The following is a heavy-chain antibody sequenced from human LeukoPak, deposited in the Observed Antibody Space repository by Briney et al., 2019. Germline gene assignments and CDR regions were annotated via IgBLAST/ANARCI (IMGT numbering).Heavy chain of an antibody. J-gene: IGHJ6*02. CDR3: ARGPLFMDV. CDR2: IYYSGST. CDR1: GVSISSYY. Sequence: SETLSLTCTVSGVSISSYYWSWIRQPPGKGLEWIGYIYYSGSTNYNPSLKSRVTTSVDTSKNQFSLKLSSVTAADTAVYYCARGPLFMDVWGQGTTVTVSS. V-gene: IGHV4-59*01.